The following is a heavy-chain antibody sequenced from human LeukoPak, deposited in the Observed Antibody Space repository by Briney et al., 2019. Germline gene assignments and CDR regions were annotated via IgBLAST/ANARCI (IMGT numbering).Heavy chain of an antibody. Sequence: ASVKVSCKVSGYTLTELSMHWVRQAPGKGLEWRGGFDPEDGETIYAQKFQGRVTMTEDTSTDTAYMELSSLRSDDTAVYYCASSPTYYYYYGMDVWGQGTTVTVSS. V-gene: IGHV1-24*01. CDR3: ASSPTYYYYYGMDV. J-gene: IGHJ6*02. CDR1: GYTLTELS. CDR2: FDPEDGET. D-gene: IGHD3-10*01.